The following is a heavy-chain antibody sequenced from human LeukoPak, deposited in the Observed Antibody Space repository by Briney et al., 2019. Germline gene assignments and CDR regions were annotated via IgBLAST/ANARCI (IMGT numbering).Heavy chain of an antibody. D-gene: IGHD6-13*01. Sequence: GRSLRLSCAASGFTFSSYGMHWVREAPGKGLEWVAVISYDGSNKYYADSVKGRFTISRDNSKNTLYLQMNSLGAEDTAVYYCAKERLQLAHGFDPWGQGTLVTVSS. CDR3: AKERLQLAHGFDP. CDR2: ISYDGSNK. CDR1: GFTFSSYG. J-gene: IGHJ5*02. V-gene: IGHV3-30*18.